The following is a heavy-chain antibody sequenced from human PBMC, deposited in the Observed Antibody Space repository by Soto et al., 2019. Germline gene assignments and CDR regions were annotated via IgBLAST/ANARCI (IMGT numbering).Heavy chain of an antibody. V-gene: IGHV4-59*08. CDR3: ARTDFWSGYKPPRDYYYYMDV. D-gene: IGHD3-3*01. J-gene: IGHJ6*03. CDR2: LYYSGST. Sequence: SETLSLPCPVSGGSISSYNWSWIRQPPGKVLEWIGYLYYSGSTNYNPSLKSRVTISVDTSKNQFSLKLSSVTAADTAVYYCARTDFWSGYKPPRDYYYYMDVWGKGTTVT. CDR1: GGSISSYN.